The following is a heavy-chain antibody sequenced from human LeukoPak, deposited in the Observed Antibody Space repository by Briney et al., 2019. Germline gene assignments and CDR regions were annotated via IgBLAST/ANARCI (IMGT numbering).Heavy chain of an antibody. CDR1: GFTFSSYW. V-gene: IGHV3-7*01. CDR2: IKQDGSEK. D-gene: IGHD3-10*01. CDR3: AREKLLWFGELLTYYFDY. J-gene: IGHJ4*02. Sequence: GGSLGLSFAASGFTFSSYWMSWVRQAPGKGLEWVANIKQDGSEKYYVDSVKGRFTISRDNAKNSLYLQMNSLRAEDTAVYYCAREKLLWFGELLTYYFDYWGQGTLVTVSS.